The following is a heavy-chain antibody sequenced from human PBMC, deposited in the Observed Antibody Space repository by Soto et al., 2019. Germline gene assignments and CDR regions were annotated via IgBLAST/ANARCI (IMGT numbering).Heavy chain of an antibody. J-gene: IGHJ4*02. CDR3: SRGILV. D-gene: IGHD5-18*01. CDR2: ISYGGST. V-gene: IGHV4-31*03. CDR1: GGCINSGGYC. Sequence: QVQLQESGPGLVKPSQTLSLTCTVSGGCINSGGYCWSWIRQRPGKGLDWIGCISYGGSTSYNPSLKSRVTISVDTSKNQFSLKLTSVTAADTAVYYCSRGILVWGQGALITVSS.